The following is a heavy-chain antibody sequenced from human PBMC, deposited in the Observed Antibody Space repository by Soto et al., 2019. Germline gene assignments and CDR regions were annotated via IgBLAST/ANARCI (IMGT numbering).Heavy chain of an antibody. D-gene: IGHD4-17*01. V-gene: IGHV4-59*08. J-gene: IGHJ5*02. Sequence: QVQLQESGPGLVKPSETLSLTCTVSGGSISSYYWSWIRQPPGKGLEWIGYIYYSGSTNCNPSLKSRVTLSVDTSKNQFSLKLSSVTAADTAVYYCASSGGVGDFPNNWFDPWGQGTLVTVSS. CDR3: ASSGGVGDFPNNWFDP. CDR2: IYYSGST. CDR1: GGSISSYY.